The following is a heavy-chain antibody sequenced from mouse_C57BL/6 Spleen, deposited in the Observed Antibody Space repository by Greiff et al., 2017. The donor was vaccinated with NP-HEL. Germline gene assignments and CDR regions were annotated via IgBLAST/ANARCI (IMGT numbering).Heavy chain of an antibody. Sequence: VQLQQSGAELVRPGASVKLSCTASGFNIKDYHMHWVKQRPEQGLEWIGRIDPEDGDTEYAPKFQGKATMTADTSSNTAYLQLSSLTSEDTAVYYCTKGYYGYDRYFDVWGTGTTVTVSS. V-gene: IGHV14-1*01. CDR1: GFNIKDYH. CDR3: TKGYYGYDRYFDV. J-gene: IGHJ1*03. CDR2: IDPEDGDT. D-gene: IGHD2-2*01.